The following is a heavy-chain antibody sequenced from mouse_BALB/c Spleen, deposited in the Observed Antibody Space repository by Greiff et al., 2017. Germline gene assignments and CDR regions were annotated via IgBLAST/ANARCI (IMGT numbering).Heavy chain of an antibody. CDR2: ISSGGST. CDR1: GFTFSSYA. J-gene: IGHJ4*01. Sequence: EVKLMESGGGLVKPGGSLKLSCAASGFTFSSYAMSWVRQTPEKRLEWVASISSGGSTYYPDSVKGRFTISRDNARNILYLQMSSLRSEDTAMYYCAREGATNYAMDYWGQGTSVTVSS. D-gene: IGHD3-1*01. CDR3: AREGATNYAMDY. V-gene: IGHV5-6-5*01.